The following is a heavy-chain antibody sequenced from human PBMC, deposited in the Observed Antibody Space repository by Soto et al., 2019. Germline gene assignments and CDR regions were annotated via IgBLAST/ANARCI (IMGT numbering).Heavy chain of an antibody. CDR2: IYYSGST. CDR3: ARTGTVSSDYSYAWFHP. V-gene: IGHV4-30-4*01. CDR1: GDSIRNGNHY. Sequence: SETLSLTCTVSGDSIRNGNHYWSWIRQPPGKGLEWIGYIYYSGSTYYSPSLKSRVTISVDTSKNQFSLKLSSMTAADTAVYYCARTGTVSSDYSYAWFHPWGQGTLVTVSS. D-gene: IGHD3-22*01. J-gene: IGHJ5*02.